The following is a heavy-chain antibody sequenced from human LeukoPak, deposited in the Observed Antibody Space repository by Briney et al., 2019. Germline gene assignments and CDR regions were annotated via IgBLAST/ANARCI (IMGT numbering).Heavy chain of an antibody. D-gene: IGHD5-12*01. CDR1: GFTFSSYA. V-gene: IGHV3-30-3*01. CDR3: ARTDSGYVPY. CDR2: ISYDGSNK. J-gene: IGHJ4*02. Sequence: GGSLRLSCAASGFTFSSYAMHWVRQAPGKGLEWVAVISYDGSNKYYADSVKGRFTISRDNSKGTLYLQMNSLRAEDTAVYYCARTDSGYVPYWGQGTLVTVSS.